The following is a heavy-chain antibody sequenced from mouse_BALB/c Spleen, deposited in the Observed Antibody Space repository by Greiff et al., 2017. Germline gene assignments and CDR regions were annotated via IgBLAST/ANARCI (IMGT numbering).Heavy chain of an antibody. V-gene: IGHV1-69*01. CDR3: ARRGGAMDY. CDR1: GYTFTDYW. CDR2: IDTSDSYT. Sequence: VQLQQPGAELVMPGASVKMSCKASGYTFTDYWMHWVKQRPGQGLEWIGAIDTSDSYTSYNQKFKGKATLTVDESSSTAYMQLSSLTSEDSAVYYCARRGGAMDYWGQGTSVTVSS. J-gene: IGHJ4*01.